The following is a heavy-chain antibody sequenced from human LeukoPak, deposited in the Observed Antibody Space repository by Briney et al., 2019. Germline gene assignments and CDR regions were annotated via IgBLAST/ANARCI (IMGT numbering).Heavy chain of an antibody. CDR3: ARKGSSGWHEFDY. Sequence: PSETLSLTCTVSGGSISSYYWSWIRQPPGKGLEWIGYIYYSGSTNYNPSLKSRVTISVDTSKHQFSLKLSSVTAADTAVYYCARKGSSGWHEFDYWGQGTLVTVSS. V-gene: IGHV4-59*08. CDR2: IYYSGST. CDR1: GGSISSYY. D-gene: IGHD6-19*01. J-gene: IGHJ4*02.